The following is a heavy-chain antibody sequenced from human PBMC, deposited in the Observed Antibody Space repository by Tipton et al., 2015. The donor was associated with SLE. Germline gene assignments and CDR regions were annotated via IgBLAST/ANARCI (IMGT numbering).Heavy chain of an antibody. CDR3: ARVTPEGGFDY. CDR2: ISSSGSTI. Sequence: SLRLSCAASGFTLSSYEMNWVRQAPGKGLEWVSYISSSGSTIYYADSVKGRFTISRDNAKNSLYLQMNSLRAEDTAVYYCARVTPEGGFDYWGQGTLVTVSS. CDR1: GFTLSSYE. J-gene: IGHJ4*02. V-gene: IGHV3-48*03. D-gene: IGHD1-14*01.